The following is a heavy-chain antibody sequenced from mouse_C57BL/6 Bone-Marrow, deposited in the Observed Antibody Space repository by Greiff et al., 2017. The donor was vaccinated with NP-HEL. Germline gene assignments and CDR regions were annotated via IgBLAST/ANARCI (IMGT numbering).Heavy chain of an antibody. D-gene: IGHD2-1*01. J-gene: IGHJ2*01. Sequence: QVQLQQPGAELVKPGASVKMSCKASGYTFTSYWITWVKQRPGQGLEWIGDIYPGSGSNNYNEKFKSKATLTVDTSSSTAYMQLSSLTSEDSAVYYCARPLYPRDYFDYWGQGTTLIVSS. V-gene: IGHV1-55*01. CDR2: IYPGSGSN. CDR3: ARPLYPRDYFDY. CDR1: GYTFTSYW.